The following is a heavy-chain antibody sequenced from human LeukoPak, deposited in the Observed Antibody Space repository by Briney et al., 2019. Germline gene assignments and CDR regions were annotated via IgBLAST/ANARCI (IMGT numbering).Heavy chain of an antibody. J-gene: IGHJ4*02. CDR1: GFTFSNAW. CDR3: TTDPVVTPLGY. CDR2: IKSKTDGGTT. V-gene: IGHV3-15*01. Sequence: PGGSLRLSCAASGFTFSNAWMSWVRQAPGKGLEWVGRIKSKTDGGTTDYAAPVKGRFTISRDDSKNTLYLQTNSLKTKDTAVYYCTTDPVVTPLGYWGQGTLVTVSS. D-gene: IGHD4-23*01.